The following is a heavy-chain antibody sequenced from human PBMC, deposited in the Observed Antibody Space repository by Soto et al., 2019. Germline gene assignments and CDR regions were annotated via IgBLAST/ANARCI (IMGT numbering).Heavy chain of an antibody. CDR3: ATARFEYSSSWKPWAY. CDR2: INAGNGNT. V-gene: IGHV1-3*01. CDR1: GYTFTSYA. D-gene: IGHD6-13*01. J-gene: IGHJ4*02. Sequence: QVQLVQSGAEVKKPGASVKVSCKASGYTFTSYAMHWVRQAPGQRLEWMGWINAGNGNTKYSQKFQGRFTITRDTSASTAYMELSSLRSEDSAVYYCATARFEYSSSWKPWAYWGQGTLVTVSS.